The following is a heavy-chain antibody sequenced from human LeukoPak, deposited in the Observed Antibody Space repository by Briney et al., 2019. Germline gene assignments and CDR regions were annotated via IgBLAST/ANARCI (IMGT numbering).Heavy chain of an antibody. Sequence: ASVKVSCKASGYIFTGYYMHWVRQAPGQGLEWMGWINPNSGGTNYAQKFQGRVTMTRDTSISTAYMELSRLRSDDTAVYYCASQYDFWSGVTTTPSRWGQGTLVTVSS. D-gene: IGHD3-3*01. CDR3: ASQYDFWSGVTTTPSR. CDR1: GYIFTGYY. J-gene: IGHJ4*02. CDR2: INPNSGGT. V-gene: IGHV1-2*02.